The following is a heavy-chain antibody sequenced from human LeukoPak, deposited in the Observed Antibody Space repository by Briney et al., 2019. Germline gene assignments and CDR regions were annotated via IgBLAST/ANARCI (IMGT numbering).Heavy chain of an antibody. V-gene: IGHV1-2*02. CDR3: ARKIPDAPTYSFYGMDV. CDR2: INPNSGGT. J-gene: IGHJ6*02. D-gene: IGHD2-2*01. Sequence: ASVKVSCRASGYTGTGYQMHWGRQAPGQGLEWMGWINPNSGGTNYAQKFQGRVTMNRHTSINPASMAVSRMRSDDTAVYYRARKIPDAPTYSFYGMDVWGQGTTVTVSS. CDR1: GYTGTGYQ.